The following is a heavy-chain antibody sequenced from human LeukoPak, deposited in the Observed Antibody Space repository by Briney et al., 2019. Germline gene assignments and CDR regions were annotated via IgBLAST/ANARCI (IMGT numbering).Heavy chain of an antibody. CDR2: FDPEDGET. CDR1: GYTLTELS. D-gene: IGHD6-13*01. J-gene: IGHJ4*02. V-gene: IGHV1-24*01. Sequence: PEASVKVSCKVSGYTLTELSMHWVRQAPGKGLEWMGGFDPEDGETIYAQKFQGRVTMTRDTSISTAYMELSRLRSDDTAVYYCARNIAAAYWWVFDYWGQGTLVTVSS. CDR3: ARNIAAAYWWVFDY.